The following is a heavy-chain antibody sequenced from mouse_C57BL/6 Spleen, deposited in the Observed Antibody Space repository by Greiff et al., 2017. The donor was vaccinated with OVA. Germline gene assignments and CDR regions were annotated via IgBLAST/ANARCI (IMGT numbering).Heavy chain of an antibody. CDR3: ARGDDYDGFDY. CDR2: IDPSDSYT. J-gene: IGHJ2*01. CDR1: GYTFTSYW. V-gene: IGHV1-69*01. Sequence: QVHVKQPGAELVMPGASVKLSCKASGYTFTSYWMHWVKQRPGQGLEWIGEIDPSDSYTNYNQKFKGKSTLTVDKSSSTAYMQLSSLTSEDSAVYYCARGDDYDGFDYWGQGTTLTVSS. D-gene: IGHD2-4*01.